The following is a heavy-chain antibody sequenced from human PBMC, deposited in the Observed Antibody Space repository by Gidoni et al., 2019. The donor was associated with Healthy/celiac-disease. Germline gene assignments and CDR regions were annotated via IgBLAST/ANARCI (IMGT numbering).Heavy chain of an antibody. Sequence: QVQLVESGGGVVQPGRSLRPSCAASGFTFRSYGMHWVRQAPGKGLEWVAVISYDGSNKYYADSVKGRFTISRDNSKNTLYLQMNSLRAEDTAVYYCAKDRRGGTLVGYFDYWGQGTLVTVSS. J-gene: IGHJ4*02. D-gene: IGHD1-26*01. CDR2: ISYDGSNK. CDR3: AKDRRGGTLVGYFDY. CDR1: GFTFRSYG. V-gene: IGHV3-30*18.